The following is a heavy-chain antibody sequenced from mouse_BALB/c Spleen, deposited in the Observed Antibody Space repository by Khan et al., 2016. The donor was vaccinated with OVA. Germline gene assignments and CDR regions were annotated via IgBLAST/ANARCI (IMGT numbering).Heavy chain of an antibody. CDR2: ISYSGST. CDR3: ARKNYYGYAVDY. V-gene: IGHV3-2*02. D-gene: IGHD1-1*01. Sequence: VQLVESGPGLVKPSQSLSLTCTVTGYSITSNYAWNWIRQFPGNKLEWMGHISYSGSTSYNPSLKSRISITRDTSKNQFFLQLNSVPTEDTATYYSARKNYYGYAVDYWGQRSSVTDST. CDR1: GYSITSNYA. J-gene: IGHJ4*01.